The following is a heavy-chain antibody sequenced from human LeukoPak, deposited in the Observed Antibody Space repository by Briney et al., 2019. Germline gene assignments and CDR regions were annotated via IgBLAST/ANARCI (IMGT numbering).Heavy chain of an antibody. D-gene: IGHD1-20*01. Sequence: GGSLRLSCAASGFTFTSYAMSWVRQAPGKGLEWVSVLTGDGSTYYADSVKGRFTNSRDDSKNTLFLQMNSLRAEDTAVYFCAKVKWKLIGYFDYWGQGTLVTVSS. CDR1: GFTFTSYA. J-gene: IGHJ4*02. CDR3: AKVKWKLIGYFDY. V-gene: IGHV3-23*01. CDR2: LTGDGST.